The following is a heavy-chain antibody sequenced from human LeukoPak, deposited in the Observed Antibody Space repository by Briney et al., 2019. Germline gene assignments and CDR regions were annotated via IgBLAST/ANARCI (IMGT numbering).Heavy chain of an antibody. CDR2: IRSKADSYAT. CDR3: ATFPSGSWSAY. CDR1: GFTFLAYR. Sequence: GGSLRLPFAASGFTFLAYRMNWVPQAPGKGLGGLGHIRSKADSYATVYAASVKGRFTITRDDSENTAYLQMNSLKTEDTAVYYCATFPSGSWSAYWGQGTLVTVSS. D-gene: IGHD1-26*01. V-gene: IGHV3-73*01. J-gene: IGHJ4*02.